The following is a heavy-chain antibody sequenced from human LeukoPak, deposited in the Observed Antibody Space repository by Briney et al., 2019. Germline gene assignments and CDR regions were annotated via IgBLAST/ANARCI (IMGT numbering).Heavy chain of an antibody. CDR3: ARGNGYGDSPFDY. J-gene: IGHJ4*02. D-gene: IGHD4-17*01. CDR2: IKQDGSEK. CDR1: GFTFSSHW. Sequence: GGSLRLSCAASGFTFSSHWMSWVRQAPGKGLEWAANIKQDGSEKYYVDSVKGRFTISRDNAKNSLYLQMNSLRAEDTAVYYCARGNGYGDSPFDYWGQGTLVTVSS. V-gene: IGHV3-7*01.